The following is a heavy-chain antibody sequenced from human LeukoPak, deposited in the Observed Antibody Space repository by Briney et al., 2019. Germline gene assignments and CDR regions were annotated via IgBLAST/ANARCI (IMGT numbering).Heavy chain of an antibody. J-gene: IGHJ5*02. CDR2: IYYSGST. CDR3: ARGANPPRGNWFDP. CDR1: GGSISSYY. V-gene: IGHV4-59*01. Sequence: SETLSLTCTVSGGSISSYYWSWIRQPPGKGLEWIGHIYYSGSTSYNPPLKSRVTISADTSKNQFSLKLSSVTAADTAVYYCARGANPPRGNWFDPWGQGTLVTVSS.